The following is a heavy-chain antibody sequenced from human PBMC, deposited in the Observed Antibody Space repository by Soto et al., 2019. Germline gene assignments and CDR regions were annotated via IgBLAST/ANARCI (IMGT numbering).Heavy chain of an antibody. CDR1: GFTFSDYY. CDR3: ARLLGSTRPGRNYYYYYMDV. D-gene: IGHD2-2*01. V-gene: IGHV3-11*01. Sequence: GGALRLSCAASGFTFSDYYMRWIRQAPGKGQEWFSYISSSGSTIYYADSVKGRFTISRDNAKNSLYLQMNSLRAEDTAVYYCARLLGSTRPGRNYYYYYMDVWGKGTTVTVSS. J-gene: IGHJ6*03. CDR2: ISSSGSTI.